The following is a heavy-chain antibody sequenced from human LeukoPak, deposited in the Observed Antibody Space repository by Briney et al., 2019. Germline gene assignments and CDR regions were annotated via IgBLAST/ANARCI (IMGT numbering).Heavy chain of an antibody. J-gene: IGHJ6*02. CDR2: IWYDGSNK. CDR3: AKEPRYCSGGSCYPGYYYGMDV. V-gene: IGHV3-33*06. Sequence: GGCLRLSCAASGFTFSSYAMHWVRQAPGKGLEWLAVIWYDGSNKYYADSVKGRFTISRDNSKNTLYLQMNSLRAEDTAVYYCAKEPRYCSGGSCYPGYYYGMDVWGQGTTVTVSS. D-gene: IGHD2-15*01. CDR1: GFTFSSYA.